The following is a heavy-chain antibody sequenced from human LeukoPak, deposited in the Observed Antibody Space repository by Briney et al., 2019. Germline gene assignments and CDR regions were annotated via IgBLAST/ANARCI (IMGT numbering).Heavy chain of an antibody. CDR3: AKDIAPGIVVVTAIGGNFDY. J-gene: IGHJ4*02. Sequence: GGSLRLSCAASGFTFSNYAMSWVRQAPGKGLEWVSAISGGGSDTYYADSVKGRFTISRDNSKNTLYLQMNSLRAEDTAVYYCAKDIAPGIVVVTAIGGNFDYWGQGTLVTVSS. V-gene: IGHV3-23*01. CDR2: ISGGGSDT. D-gene: IGHD2-21*02. CDR1: GFTFSNYA.